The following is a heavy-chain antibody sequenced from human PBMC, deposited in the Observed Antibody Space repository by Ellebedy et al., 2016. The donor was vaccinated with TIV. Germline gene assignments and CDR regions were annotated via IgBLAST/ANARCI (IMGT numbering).Heavy chain of an antibody. CDR1: GGSISSYY. Sequence: MPGGSLRLSCTVSGGSISSYYWSWIRQPPGKGLEWIGEINHSGSTNYNPSLKSRVTISVDTSKNQFSLKLSSVTAADTAVYYCARRELVVVVVAAHFDYWGQGTLVTVSS. CDR2: INHSGST. CDR3: ARRELVVVVVAAHFDY. J-gene: IGHJ4*02. V-gene: IGHV4-34*01. D-gene: IGHD2-15*01.